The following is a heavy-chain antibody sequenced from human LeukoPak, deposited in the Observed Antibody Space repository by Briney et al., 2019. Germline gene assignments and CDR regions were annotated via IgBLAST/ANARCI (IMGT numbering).Heavy chain of an antibody. CDR1: GGSFSGYY. Sequence: SETLPLTCAVYGGSFSGYYWSWIRQPPGKGLEWIGKINHSGSTNYNPSLKSRVTISVDTSKNQFSLKLSSVTAADTAVYYCARGGAPSSRTFYYYYYGMDVWGQGTTVTVSS. J-gene: IGHJ6*02. CDR3: ARGGAPSSRTFYYYYYGMDV. CDR2: INHSGST. D-gene: IGHD1-26*01. V-gene: IGHV4-34*01.